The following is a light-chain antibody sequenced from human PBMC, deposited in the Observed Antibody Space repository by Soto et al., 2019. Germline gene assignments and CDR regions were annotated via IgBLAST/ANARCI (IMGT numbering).Light chain of an antibody. CDR3: QQRNVWPPVT. Sequence: EIVMTQSPGTLSLSQGERATLSCRASPSVTNFLAWYQQKPGQAPRLLIYGAFNRATGIPARFSGSGSGTDFTLTISSLEPEDSAVYYCQQRNVWPPVTFGQGTRLEIK. V-gene: IGKV3-11*01. J-gene: IGKJ5*01. CDR1: PSVTNF. CDR2: GAF.